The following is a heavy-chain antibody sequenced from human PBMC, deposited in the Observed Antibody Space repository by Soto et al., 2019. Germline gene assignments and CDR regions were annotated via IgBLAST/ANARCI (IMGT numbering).Heavy chain of an antibody. J-gene: IGHJ4*02. Sequence: QVQLVESGGGVVQPGRSLRLSCAPSGFTFSSYGMHWVRQAPGKGLEWLSFISYDGSIKYYADSVKGRFTISRDNSTNTLYLQMNSLRAEDTAVYYCAKPLYSSSWYGGDWGQGALVTVSS. CDR3: AKPLYSSSWYGGD. CDR1: GFTFSSYG. D-gene: IGHD6-13*01. V-gene: IGHV3-30*18. CDR2: ISYDGSIK.